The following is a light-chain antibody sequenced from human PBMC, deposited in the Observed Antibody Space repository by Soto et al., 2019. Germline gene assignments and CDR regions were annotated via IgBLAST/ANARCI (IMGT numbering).Light chain of an antibody. V-gene: IGKV1-39*01. J-gene: IGKJ1*01. CDR1: QDISTS. Sequence: DIQLTQSPSFLSASVGDRVTVSCRASQDISTSLAWFQQKAGKVPQLLIYAASSLQSGVPSRFSGSGSGTDFTLTISSLQPEDFATYYCQQSYSSPTWTFGQGTKVDIK. CDR3: QQSYSSPTWT. CDR2: AAS.